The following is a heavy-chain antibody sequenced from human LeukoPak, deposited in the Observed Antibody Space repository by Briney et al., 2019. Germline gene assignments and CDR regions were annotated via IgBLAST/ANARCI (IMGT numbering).Heavy chain of an antibody. CDR2: VNHSGST. D-gene: IGHD6-13*01. CDR1: GGSFSGYY. CDR3: ARGFGSSFGY. J-gene: IGHJ4*02. Sequence: SETLSLTCAVYGGSFSGYYWSWIRQPPGKGLEWIGEVNHSGSTNYNPSLKSRVTISVDTSKNQFSLKLSSVTAADTAVYYCARGFGSSFGYWGQGTLVTVPS. V-gene: IGHV4-34*01.